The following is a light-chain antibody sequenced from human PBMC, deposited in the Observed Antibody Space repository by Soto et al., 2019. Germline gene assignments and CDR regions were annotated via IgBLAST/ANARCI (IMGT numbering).Light chain of an antibody. CDR1: QSVNSNY. CDR3: QHYGGSPLT. CDR2: GAS. J-gene: IGKJ1*01. V-gene: IGKV3-20*01. Sequence: EIVLTQPPGTLSLSPGERATLSCRASQSVNSNYLAWYQQKPGQAPRLLFSGASSRATGIPDRFSGSGSGADATLTITSQGAGDFAVCFCQHYGGSPLTFGRGTTVEMK.